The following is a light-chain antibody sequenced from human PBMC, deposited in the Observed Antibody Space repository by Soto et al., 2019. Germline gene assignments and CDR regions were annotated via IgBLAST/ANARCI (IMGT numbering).Light chain of an antibody. CDR2: DVT. J-gene: IGLJ1*01. CDR1: SSDVGGYNY. V-gene: IGLV2-14*01. Sequence: QSVLTQPASVSGSPGQSITISCTGTSSDVGGYNYVSWYQQHPVKATKLMIYDVTNRPSGVSDRYSGYKSGNTASLTISGLQAEDEADYYCSSYTSSSTPYVFGTGTKVTVL. CDR3: SSYTSSSTPYV.